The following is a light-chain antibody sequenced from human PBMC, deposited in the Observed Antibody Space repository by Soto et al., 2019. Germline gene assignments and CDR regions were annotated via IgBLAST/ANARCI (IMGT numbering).Light chain of an antibody. CDR2: DVS. V-gene: IGLV2-14*03. CDR1: SXDVGAFNY. Sequence: QSVLTQPASVSGSPGQAITISCSGTSXDVGAFNYVSRYQQHPGKAPKLMIYDVSNRPSGVSNRFSGSKSGNTASLTISGLRAEDEADYYCNSYTSNNTYVFGTGTKVTVL. CDR3: NSYTSNNTYV. J-gene: IGLJ1*01.